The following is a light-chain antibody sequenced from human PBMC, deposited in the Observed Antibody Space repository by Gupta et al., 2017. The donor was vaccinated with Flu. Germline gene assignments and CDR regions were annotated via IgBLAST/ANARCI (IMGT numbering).Light chain of an antibody. Sequence: SYELTQPPSVSVSPGQTARITCLGDALPKKYAAWYQQKSGQAPVLVIYESTKRPSGIPDRFSCSRSGAMATLTISGAQVEAEGDYYCYSTDTSGNRVFGGGTKLTVL. CDR2: EST. V-gene: IGLV3-10*01. J-gene: IGLJ3*02. CDR3: YSTDTSGNRV. CDR1: ALPKKY.